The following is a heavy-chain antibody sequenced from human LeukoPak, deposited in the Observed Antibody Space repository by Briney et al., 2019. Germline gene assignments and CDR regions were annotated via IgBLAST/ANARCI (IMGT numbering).Heavy chain of an antibody. CDR1: GFNFSNYW. CDR2: ISGSGGST. V-gene: IGHV3-23*01. D-gene: IGHD3-22*01. J-gene: IGHJ3*02. Sequence: PGGSLRLSCVVSGFNFSNYWMSWVRQAPGKGLEWVSAISGSGGSTYYADSVKGRFTISRDNSKNTLYLQMNSLRAEDTAVYYCAKDPYYYDSSGYYGGGAFDIWGQGTMVTVSS. CDR3: AKDPYYYDSSGYYGGGAFDI.